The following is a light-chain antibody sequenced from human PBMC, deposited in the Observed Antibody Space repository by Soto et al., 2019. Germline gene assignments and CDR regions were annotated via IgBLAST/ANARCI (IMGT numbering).Light chain of an antibody. V-gene: IGKV3-20*01. CDR2: TTS. J-gene: IGKJ3*01. CDR1: QSVTSSC. CDR3: QQCGGSPLFS. Sequence: EIVLTQSPGTLSLSPGERATLSCTASQSVTSSCLAWYQRKPGQAPRLLIHTTSTRATDIPDRFSGSGSGTDFTLTIRRLEPEEFAVYYCQQCGGSPLFSFGPGTRVDI.